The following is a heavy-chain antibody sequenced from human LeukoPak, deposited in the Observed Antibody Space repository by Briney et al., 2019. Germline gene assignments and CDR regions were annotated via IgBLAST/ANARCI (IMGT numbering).Heavy chain of an antibody. CDR2: IIPIFGTA. J-gene: IGHJ4*02. D-gene: IGHD6-6*01. Sequence: SVKVSCKASGGTFSSYAIGWVRQAPGQGLEWMGGIIPIFGTANYAQKFQGRVTITTDESTSTAYMELSSLRSEDTAVYYCARNIAARPWAPYYFDYWGQGTLVTVSS. V-gene: IGHV1-69*05. CDR1: GGTFSSYA. CDR3: ARNIAARPWAPYYFDY.